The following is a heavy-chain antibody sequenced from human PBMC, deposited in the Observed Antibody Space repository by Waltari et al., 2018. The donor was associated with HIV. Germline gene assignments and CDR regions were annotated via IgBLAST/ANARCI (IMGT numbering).Heavy chain of an antibody. CDR1: GVPLTSKYYY. V-gene: IGHV4-39*01. CDR3: ARHSGPYVHFFDL. D-gene: IGHD3-16*01. Sequence: QLQESGPALVKPSETLYLSCSVSGVPLTSKYYYCGWVRPSPGKRPDWIAPVYYGGKTYNNPSLKSRLSLSLDTSKNRLSLNVTSVTAADTAVYYCARHSGPYVHFFDLWGRGTLVTVTS. CDR2: VYYGGKT. J-gene: IGHJ2*01.